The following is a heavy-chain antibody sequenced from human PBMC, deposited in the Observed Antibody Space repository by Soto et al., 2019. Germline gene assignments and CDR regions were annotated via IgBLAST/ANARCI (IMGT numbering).Heavy chain of an antibody. D-gene: IGHD6-25*01. J-gene: IGHJ2*01. CDR1: GFTFSSYG. CDR2: IWYDGSNK. CDR3: ARVHVAAARGYFDL. V-gene: IGHV3-33*01. Sequence: QVQLVESGGGVVQPGRSLRLSCAASGFTFSSYGMHWVRQAPGKGLEWVAVIWYDGSNKYYADSVKGRFTISRDNSKNTLYLQMNSLRAEDTAVYYCARVHVAAARGYFDLWGRGTLVTVSS.